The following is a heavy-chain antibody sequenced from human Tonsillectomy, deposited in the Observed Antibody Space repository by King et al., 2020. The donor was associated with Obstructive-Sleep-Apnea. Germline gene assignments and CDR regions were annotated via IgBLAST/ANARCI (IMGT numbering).Heavy chain of an antibody. V-gene: IGHV3-23*04. J-gene: IGHJ4*02. D-gene: IGHD6-19*01. CDR3: AKHGYSSGWYRGGYFDY. CDR1: GFTFSSYA. CDR2: ISGSGGST. Sequence: VQLVESGGGLVQPGGSLRLSCAASGFTFSSYAMSWVRQAPGKGLEWVSAISGSGGSTYYADSLKGRFTISRDNSKNTLYLQMNSLRAEDTAVYYCAKHGYSSGWYRGGYFDYWGQGTLVTVSS.